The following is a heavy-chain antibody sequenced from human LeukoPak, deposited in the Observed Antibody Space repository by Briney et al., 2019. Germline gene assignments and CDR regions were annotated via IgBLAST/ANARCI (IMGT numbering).Heavy chain of an antibody. D-gene: IGHD3-10*02. V-gene: IGHV3-23*01. CDR2: ISASGDNT. Sequence: GGSLRLSCAASGFTFSNYYMSWVRQAPGKGLEWVPTISASGDNTYYADSVKGRFTISRDNSRNTLYLHMSTLRAEDTALYYCARDLHYYVAMDVWGQGTTVTVSS. J-gene: IGHJ6*02. CDR1: GFTFSNYY. CDR3: ARDLHYYVAMDV.